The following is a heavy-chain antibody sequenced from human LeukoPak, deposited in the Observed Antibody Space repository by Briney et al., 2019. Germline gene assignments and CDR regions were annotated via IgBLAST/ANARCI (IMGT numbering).Heavy chain of an antibody. CDR3: ARDRRRQQQSMDV. V-gene: IGHV3-23*01. CDR1: GFTFSSYA. Sequence: PGGSLRLSCAASGFTFSSYAMSWVRQAPGKGLEWVSGISGSGDSTYYADSVKGRFTISRDDAKNSLYLQMNSLRAEDTAVYYCARDRRRQQQSMDVWGQGTTVTVSS. CDR2: ISGSGDST. J-gene: IGHJ6*02. D-gene: IGHD6-13*01.